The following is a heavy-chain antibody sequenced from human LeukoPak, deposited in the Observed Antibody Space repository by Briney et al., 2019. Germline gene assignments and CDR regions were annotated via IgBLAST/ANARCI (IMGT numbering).Heavy chain of an antibody. CDR1: GGSFSGYY. V-gene: IGHV4-34*01. D-gene: IGHD1-26*01. CDR2: INHSGST. CDR3: ASYIVGALRY. Sequence: LETLSLTCAVYGGSFSGYYWSWIRQPPGKGLEWIGEINHSGSTNYNPSLKSRVTISVDTSKNQFSLKLSSVTAADTAVYYCASYIVGALRYWGQGTLVTVSS. J-gene: IGHJ4*02.